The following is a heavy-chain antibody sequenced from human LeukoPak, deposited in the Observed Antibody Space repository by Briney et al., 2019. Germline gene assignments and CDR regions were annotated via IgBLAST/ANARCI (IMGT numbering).Heavy chain of an antibody. V-gene: IGHV3-23*01. Sequence: GGSLRLSCAASGFTFSSYGMSWVRQAPGKGLEWVSAISGSGGSTFYADSVKGRFTISRDNSKNTLYLQMNSLRAEDTAVYYCAKNPPLASRVVVIFFDYWGQGTLVTVSS. CDR3: AKNPPLASRVVVIFFDY. CDR2: ISGSGGST. CDR1: GFTFSSYG. J-gene: IGHJ4*02. D-gene: IGHD3-22*01.